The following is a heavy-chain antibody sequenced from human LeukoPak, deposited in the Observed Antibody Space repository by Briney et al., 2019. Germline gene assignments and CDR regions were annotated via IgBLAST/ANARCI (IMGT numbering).Heavy chain of an antibody. CDR1: GGTFSSYA. CDR3: AKGGESRDIVVVPAAIPY. J-gene: IGHJ4*02. CDR2: IIPIFGTA. D-gene: IGHD2-2*01. Sequence: ASVKVSCKASGGTFSSYAISWVRQAPGQGLEWMGGIIPIFGTANYAQKFQGRVTITADKSTSTAYMELSSLRSEDTAVYYCAKGGESRDIVVVPAAIPYWGQGTLVTVSS. V-gene: IGHV1-69*06.